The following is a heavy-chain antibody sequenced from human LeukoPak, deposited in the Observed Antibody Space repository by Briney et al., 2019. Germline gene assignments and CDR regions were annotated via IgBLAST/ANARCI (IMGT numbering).Heavy chain of an antibody. CDR3: ARGRPHGNDY. J-gene: IGHJ4*02. CDR1: GFTFNRFY. V-gene: IGHV3-64*04. CDR2: ISSNGATT. D-gene: IGHD4-23*01. Sequence: PGGSLRLSCSASGFTFNRFYLHWVRQAPGKGLEFVSHISSNGATTYYADSVKGRFTISRDSAKNTLYLQMNSLRVEDTAVYYCARGRPHGNDYWGQGTLVTVSS.